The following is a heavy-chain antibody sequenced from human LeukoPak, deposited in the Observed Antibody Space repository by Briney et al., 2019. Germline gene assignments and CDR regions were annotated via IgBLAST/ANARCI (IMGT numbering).Heavy chain of an antibody. CDR3: ARDVAALGVFGY. Sequence: ASVKVSCKASGYTFTSYYMHWVRQAPGQGLEWVGIINPSGGTTSFAQKFQGRVTMTRDTSTNTVYMELSSLRSEDTALYYCARDVAALGVFGYWGQGTLVTVSS. J-gene: IGHJ4*02. CDR2: INPSGGTT. D-gene: IGHD3-16*01. CDR1: GYTFTSYY. V-gene: IGHV1-46*01.